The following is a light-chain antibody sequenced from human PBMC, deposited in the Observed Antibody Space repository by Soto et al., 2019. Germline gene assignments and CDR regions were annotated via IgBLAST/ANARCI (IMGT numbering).Light chain of an antibody. J-gene: IGKJ1*01. CDR1: QSVRSSY. CDR3: QQYGSSPPT. V-gene: IGKV3-20*01. Sequence: ETVLTQSPGTLSLSPGERATLSCRASQSVRSSYLAWYQQKPGQAPRLLIYGASSRATGIPDRFSGSGSGTDFTLTISRLEPEDFAVFYCQQYGSSPPTFGQGTKVEIK. CDR2: GAS.